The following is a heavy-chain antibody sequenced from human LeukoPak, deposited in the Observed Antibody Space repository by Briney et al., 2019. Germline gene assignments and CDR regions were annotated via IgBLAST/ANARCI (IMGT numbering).Heavy chain of an antibody. CDR3: ARDGYYYDSSGYFSDY. D-gene: IGHD3-22*01. V-gene: IGHV1-69*04. Sequence: AASVKVSCKASGGTFSSYTISWVRQAPGQGLEWMGRIIPILGIANYAQKFRGRVTITADKSTSTAYMELSSLRSEDTAVYYCARDGYYYDSSGYFSDYWGRGTLVTVSS. J-gene: IGHJ4*02. CDR2: IIPILGIA. CDR1: GGTFSSYT.